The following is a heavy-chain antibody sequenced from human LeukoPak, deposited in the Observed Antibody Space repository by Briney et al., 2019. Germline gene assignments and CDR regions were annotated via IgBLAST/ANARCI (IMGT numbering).Heavy chain of an antibody. CDR1: GFTFSSYV. D-gene: IGHD3-10*01. J-gene: IGHJ4*02. CDR3: ARDNSGSIDY. V-gene: IGHV3-33*01. CDR2: IWHDGSKE. Sequence: GGSLRLSCAASGFTFSSYVMEWVRQAPGKGLEWVAIIWHDGSKEYYVDSVKGRFAISGDNSKNALYLQMNSLRAEDTAVYYCARDNSGSIDYWGQGTLVTVSS.